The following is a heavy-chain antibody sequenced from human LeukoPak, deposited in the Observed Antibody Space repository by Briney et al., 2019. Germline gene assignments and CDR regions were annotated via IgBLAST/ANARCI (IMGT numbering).Heavy chain of an antibody. CDR2: INTNGDDT. J-gene: IGHJ6*02. CDR3: VKDIMGSTDYYYGLDV. CDR1: GFTFSTYA. D-gene: IGHD3-10*01. V-gene: IGHV3-64D*09. Sequence: GGSLRLSCSASGFTFSTYAMHWVRQAPGKGLEHVSTINTNGDDTYYADSVKGRLTISRDNSKNTLYLHMSSLRPEDTAVYFCVKDIMGSTDYYYGLDVWGQGTTVTVSS.